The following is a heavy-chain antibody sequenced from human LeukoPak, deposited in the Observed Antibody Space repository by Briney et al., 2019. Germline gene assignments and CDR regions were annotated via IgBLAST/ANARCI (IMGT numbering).Heavy chain of an antibody. D-gene: IGHD6-6*01. J-gene: IGHJ4*02. CDR3: DPHDSSSHF. Sequence: PGRSLRLSCAASGFTLSIYAMHWVRQAPGKGLEWVAFISSDGSNKYYADSVKGRFTISRDNSKNTLYLQMNSLRDEDTAVYYCDPHDSSSHFWGQGTLVTVSS. CDR1: GFTLSIYA. CDR2: ISSDGSNK. V-gene: IGHV3-30-3*01.